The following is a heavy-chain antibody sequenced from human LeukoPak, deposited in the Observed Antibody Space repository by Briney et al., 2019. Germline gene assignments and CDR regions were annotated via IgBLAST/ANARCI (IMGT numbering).Heavy chain of an antibody. V-gene: IGHV7-4-1*02. CDR2: INTNTGNP. Sequence: ASVKVSCKASGYTFTSYAMNWVRQAPGQGLEWMGWINTNTGNPTYAQGFTGRFVFSLDTPVSTAYLQISSLKAEDTAVYYCARVHDYVWGSYYYFDYWGQGTLVTVSS. CDR3: ARVHDYVWGSYYYFDY. D-gene: IGHD3-16*01. J-gene: IGHJ4*02. CDR1: GYTFTSYA.